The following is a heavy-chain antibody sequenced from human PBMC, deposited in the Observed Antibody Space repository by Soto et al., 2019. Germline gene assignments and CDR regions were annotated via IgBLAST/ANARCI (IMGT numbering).Heavy chain of an antibody. D-gene: IGHD1-26*01. CDR3: ARRYGSAIDY. Sequence: SETLSLTCTFSGCSISSYYWSWIRQPPGKGLEWIGHIYYSGSTNYNPSLKSRVTISVDTSKNQFSLKLSSVTAADTAVYYCARRYGSAIDYWGQGTLVTVSS. CDR1: GCSISSYY. V-gene: IGHV4-59*08. CDR2: IYYSGST. J-gene: IGHJ4*02.